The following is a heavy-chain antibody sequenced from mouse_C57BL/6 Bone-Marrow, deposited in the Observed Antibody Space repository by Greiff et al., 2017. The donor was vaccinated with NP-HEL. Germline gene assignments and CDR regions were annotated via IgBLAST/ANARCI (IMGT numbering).Heavy chain of an antibody. CDR3: ARRYRGLYYYAMDY. CDR1: GFTFSDYG. CDR2: ISSGSSTI. Sequence: DVMLVESGGGLVKPGGSLKLSCAASGFTFSDYGMHWVRQAPEKGLEWVAYISSGSSTIYYADTVKGRFTISRDNAKNTLFLQMTSLRSADTAMYYCARRYRGLYYYAMDYWGQGTSVTVSS. J-gene: IGHJ4*01. D-gene: IGHD2-12*01. V-gene: IGHV5-17*01.